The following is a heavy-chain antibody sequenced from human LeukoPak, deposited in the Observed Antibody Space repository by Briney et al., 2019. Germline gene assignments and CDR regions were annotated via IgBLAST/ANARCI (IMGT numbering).Heavy chain of an antibody. CDR3: ASVGGHDLYYFDY. CDR1: GGTFSSYA. Sequence: EASVKVSCKASGGTFSSYAISWVRQAPGQGLEWMGRIIPILGIANYAQKFQGRVTITADKSTSTAYMELSSLRSEDTAVYYCASVGGHDLYYFDYWGQGTLVTVSS. J-gene: IGHJ4*02. V-gene: IGHV1-69*04. D-gene: IGHD3-16*01. CDR2: IIPILGIA.